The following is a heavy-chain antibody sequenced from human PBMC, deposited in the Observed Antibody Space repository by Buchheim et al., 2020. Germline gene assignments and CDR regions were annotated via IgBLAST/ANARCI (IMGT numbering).Heavy chain of an antibody. V-gene: IGHV4-59*01. J-gene: IGHJ2*01. Sequence: QVQLQESGPGLVKPSETLSLTCTVSGGSISSYYWSWIRQPPGKGLEWIGYIYYSGSTNYNPSLKSRVTISVDTSKNQFSLKLSSVTAADTAVYYCARGPGATYSSGWYRYFDLWGRGTL. CDR3: ARGPGATYSSGWYRYFDL. D-gene: IGHD6-19*01. CDR2: IYYSGST. CDR1: GGSISSYY.